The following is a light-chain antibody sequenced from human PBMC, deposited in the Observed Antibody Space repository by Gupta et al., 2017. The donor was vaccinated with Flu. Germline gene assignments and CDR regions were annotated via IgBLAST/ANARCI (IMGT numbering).Light chain of an antibody. V-gene: IGKV1-5*03. CDR3: QHYNIFSPLT. Sequence: DIQMTQFPSTLSASLGDRATITCRASQSIGDRVAWYQQKPGRVPKLLIYKASNLESAVPSRFAGSGSGTEFTLTLSSLHPDDFATYYCQHYNIFSPLTFGCGTKVEIK. CDR2: KAS. J-gene: IGKJ4*01. CDR1: QSIGDR.